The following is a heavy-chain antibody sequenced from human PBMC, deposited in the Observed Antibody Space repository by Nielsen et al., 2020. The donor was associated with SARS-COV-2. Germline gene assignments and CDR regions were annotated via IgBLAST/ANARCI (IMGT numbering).Heavy chain of an antibody. CDR1: GYTFTGYY. V-gene: IGHV1-2*02. Sequence: ASVKVSCKASGYTFTGYYIHWVRQAPGQGLEWMGWINPNSGGTDYAEKFQGRDSMTRDTSISTVYMELTRLRSDDTAVYYCARELRVGMAINGVFDIWGQGTMVTVSS. CDR2: INPNSGGT. J-gene: IGHJ3*02. D-gene: IGHD5-24*01. CDR3: ARELRVGMAINGVFDI.